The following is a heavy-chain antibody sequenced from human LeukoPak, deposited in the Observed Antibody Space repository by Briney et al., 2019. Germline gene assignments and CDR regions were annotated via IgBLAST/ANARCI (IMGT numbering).Heavy chain of an antibody. J-gene: IGHJ6*02. D-gene: IGHD3-9*01. V-gene: IGHV4-30-2*01. CDR3: ARDRRGALNTRYDILTGYYDDGMDV. Sequence: SETLSLTCAVSGGSISSGGYSWSWIRQPPGKGLEWIGYIYHSGSTYYNPSLKSRVTISVDTSKNQFSLKLSSVTAADTAVYYCARDRRGALNTRYDILTGYYDDGMDVWGQGTTVTFSS. CDR2: IYHSGST. CDR1: GGSISSGGYS.